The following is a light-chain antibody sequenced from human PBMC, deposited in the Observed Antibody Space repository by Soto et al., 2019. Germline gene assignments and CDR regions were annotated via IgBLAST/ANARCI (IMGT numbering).Light chain of an antibody. CDR1: QSVSSNY. Sequence: DIVLTQSPGTLSLSQGAIATLSCRASQSVSSNYLAWYQQKPGQAPRLLIYGASRRATGIPDRFSGSGSGTDFTLTISRLEPEDFAVYYCQQYGNSPPTFGQGTKVDIK. CDR2: GAS. CDR3: QQYGNSPPT. V-gene: IGKV3-20*01. J-gene: IGKJ1*01.